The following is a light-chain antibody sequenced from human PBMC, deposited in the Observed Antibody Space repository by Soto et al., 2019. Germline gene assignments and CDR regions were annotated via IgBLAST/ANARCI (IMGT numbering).Light chain of an antibody. CDR2: SAS. V-gene: IGKV3-20*01. CDR1: QSFSSS. J-gene: IGKJ5*01. Sequence: EIVMTQSPATLSVSPGERATLSCRASQSFSSSLAWYQQKPGQAPRLLIYSASRRANGIPDRFSGSGSGADFTLTLSRLESEDFAVYYCQQYGTVPNTFGQGTRLEIK. CDR3: QQYGTVPNT.